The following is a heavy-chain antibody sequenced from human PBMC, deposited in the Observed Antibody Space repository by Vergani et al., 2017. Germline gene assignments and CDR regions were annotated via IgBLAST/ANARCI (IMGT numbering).Heavy chain of an antibody. D-gene: IGHD3-3*01. Sequence: QVQLQESGPGLVKPSETLYLTCTVSGGSISSYYWSWIRQPPGKGLEWIGYIYYSGSTNYNPSLKSRVTISVDTSKNQFSLKLSSVTAADTAVYYCAGENTYYDFWSGGYFDYWGQGTLVTVSS. CDR2: IYYSGST. CDR1: GGSISSYY. J-gene: IGHJ4*02. V-gene: IGHV4-59*01. CDR3: AGENTYYDFWSGGYFDY.